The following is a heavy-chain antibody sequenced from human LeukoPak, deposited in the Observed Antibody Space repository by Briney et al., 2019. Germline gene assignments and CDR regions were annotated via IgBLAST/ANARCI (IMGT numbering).Heavy chain of an antibody. CDR3: ARDSAPGDTYGLLGIDS. J-gene: IGHJ4*02. Sequence: ASVKVSCKASGYTLTGYYMHWVRQAPGQGLEWMGWINPNSGGTNYAQKFQGRVTMTRDTSISTAYMELSGLRSDDTAVYYCARDSAPGDTYGLLGIDSWGQGTLVTVSS. V-gene: IGHV1-2*02. CDR2: INPNSGGT. D-gene: IGHD5-18*01. CDR1: GYTLTGYY.